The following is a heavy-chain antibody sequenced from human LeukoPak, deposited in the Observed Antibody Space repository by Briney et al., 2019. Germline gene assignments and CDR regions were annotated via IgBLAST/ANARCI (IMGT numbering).Heavy chain of an antibody. J-gene: IGHJ4*02. CDR1: GFILSSFD. CDR3: AKDRRDYFDTTSQSFDS. D-gene: IGHD3-22*01. V-gene: IGHV3-30*02. CDR2: IRYDGSDK. Sequence: GGSLRLSCTPSGFILSSFDMHWVRQAPGKGLEWVASIRYDGSDKYYADSVKGRFTVSRDNSQNTLYLQMSSLKTEDTAVYYCAKDRRDYFDTTSQSFDSWGQGTLVTVSS.